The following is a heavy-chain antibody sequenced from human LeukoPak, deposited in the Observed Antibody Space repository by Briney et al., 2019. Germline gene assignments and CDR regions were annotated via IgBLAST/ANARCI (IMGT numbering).Heavy chain of an antibody. Sequence: PGGSLRLSCVSSGFIFSSHGMQWVRQAPGKGLEWVAVIGHDGSSQNYADSVKGRFTVSRDNSKNTVYLHMNSLRAEDTAVYYCARDRAVSWLDSWGLGTLVTVSS. CDR3: ARDRAVSWLDS. D-gene: IGHD3-10*01. CDR2: IGHDGSSQ. J-gene: IGHJ5*01. CDR1: GFIFSSHG. V-gene: IGHV3-33*01.